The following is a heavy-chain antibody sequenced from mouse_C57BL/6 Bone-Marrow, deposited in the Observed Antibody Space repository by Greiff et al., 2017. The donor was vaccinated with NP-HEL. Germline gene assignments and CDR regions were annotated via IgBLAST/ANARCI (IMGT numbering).Heavy chain of an antibody. Sequence: QVQLQQPGAELVKPGASVKLSCKASGYTFTSYWMHWVKQRPGQGLEWIGEIDPSDGYTNYNQKFKGKATLTVDTSSSTAYMQLSSLTSEDSAVYYCAGQRCGSSYWYFDVWGTGTTVTVSS. CDR2: IDPSDGYT. CDR1: GYTFTSYW. D-gene: IGHD1-1*01. J-gene: IGHJ1*03. CDR3: AGQRCGSSYWYFDV. V-gene: IGHV1-50*01.